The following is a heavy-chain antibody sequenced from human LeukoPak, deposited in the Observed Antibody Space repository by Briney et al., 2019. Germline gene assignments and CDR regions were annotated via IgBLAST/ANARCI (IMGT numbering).Heavy chain of an antibody. CDR1: GFTFDDYG. D-gene: IGHD2-2*02. V-gene: IGHV3-20*01. CDR3: ARGRGIVVVPAAIPNAFDI. J-gene: IGHJ3*02. Sequence: GGSLRLSCAASGFTFDDYGMSWVRQAPGKGLEWVSGINWNGGSTGYADSVKGRFTISRDNAKNSLYLQMNSLRAEDTALYHCARGRGIVVVPAAIPNAFDIWGQGTMVTVSS. CDR2: INWNGGST.